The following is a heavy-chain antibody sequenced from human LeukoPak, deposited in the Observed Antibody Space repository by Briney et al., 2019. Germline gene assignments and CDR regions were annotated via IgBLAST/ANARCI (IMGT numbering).Heavy chain of an antibody. D-gene: IGHD3-22*01. CDR2: ISAYNGYT. CDR3: ARLHYYDSSGYWFDY. Sequence: ASVKVSCKASGYTFTSYGISWVRQAPGQGLEWMGWISAYNGYTNYAQKLQGGVTMTTDTSTSTAYMELRSLRSDDTAVYYCARLHYYDSSGYWFDYWGQGTLVTVSS. CDR1: GYTFTSYG. J-gene: IGHJ4*02. V-gene: IGHV1-18*01.